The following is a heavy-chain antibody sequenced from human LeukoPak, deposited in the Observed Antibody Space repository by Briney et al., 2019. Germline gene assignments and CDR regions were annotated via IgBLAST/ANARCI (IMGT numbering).Heavy chain of an antibody. D-gene: IGHD3-3*01. J-gene: IGHJ6*03. CDR1: GFTFSSYA. CDR2: ISGSGGST. Sequence: PGGSLRLSCAASGFTFSSYAMSWVRQAPGKVLEWVSAISGSGGSTYYADSVKGRFTISRDNSKNTLYLQMNSLRAEDTAVYYCAKAPYYDFWSGYGNYYYMDVWGKGTTVTVSS. CDR3: AKAPYYDFWSGYGNYYYMDV. V-gene: IGHV3-23*01.